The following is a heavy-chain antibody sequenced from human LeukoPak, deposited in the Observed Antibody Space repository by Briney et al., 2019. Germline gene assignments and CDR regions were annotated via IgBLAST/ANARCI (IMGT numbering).Heavy chain of an antibody. V-gene: IGHV5-51*01. CDR1: GYSFTSYW. D-gene: IGHD6-13*01. CDR3: ARHLGAAAGTDYGMDV. J-gene: IGHJ6*02. CDR2: IYPGDSDT. Sequence: GESLKISWKGSGYSFTSYWIGWVRQMPGKGLEWMGIIYPGDSDTRYSPSFQGQVTISADKSISTAYLQWSSLKASDTAMYYCARHLGAAAGTDYGMDVWGQGTTVTVSS.